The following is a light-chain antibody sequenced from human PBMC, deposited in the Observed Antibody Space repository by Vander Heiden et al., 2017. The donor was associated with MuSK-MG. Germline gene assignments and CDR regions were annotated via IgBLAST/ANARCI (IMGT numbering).Light chain of an antibody. Sequence: DIQMTPSPSSLSASVGDRVTITCQASQDISNYLNWYQQKPGKAPKLLIYDASNLETGVPSRFSGSGSGTDFTFTISSLQPEDIATYYCQQYDNLPPFTFGPGTKVDIK. CDR2: DAS. CDR1: QDISNY. J-gene: IGKJ3*01. V-gene: IGKV1-33*01. CDR3: QQYDNLPPFT.